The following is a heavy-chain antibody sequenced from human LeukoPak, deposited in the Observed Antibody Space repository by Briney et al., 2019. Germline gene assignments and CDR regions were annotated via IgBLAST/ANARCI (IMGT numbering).Heavy chain of an antibody. CDR1: GFTFSSYG. J-gene: IGHJ4*02. V-gene: IGHV3-30*02. Sequence: GGSLRLSCAASGFTFSSYGMHWVRQAPGKGLEWVAFIRYDGSNKYYADSVKGRFTISRDHSKNTLYLQMNSLRAEDTAVYYCAKIRRDGYNHFDYWGQGTLVTVSS. D-gene: IGHD5-24*01. CDR3: AKIRRDGYNHFDY. CDR2: IRYDGSNK.